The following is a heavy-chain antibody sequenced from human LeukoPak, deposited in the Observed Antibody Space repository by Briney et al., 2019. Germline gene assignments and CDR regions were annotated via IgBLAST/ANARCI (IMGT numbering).Heavy chain of an antibody. CDR3: ARRLRGDYYYMDV. J-gene: IGHJ6*03. CDR1: GGSISSYY. Sequence: ASETLSLTCTVSGGSISSYYWSWIRQPPGKGLEWIGYIYYSGSTNYNPSLKSRVTISVDTSKNQFSLKLSSVTAADTAVYYCARRLRGDYYYMDVWGKGTTVTVSS. V-gene: IGHV4-59*01. CDR2: IYYSGST. D-gene: IGHD4-17*01.